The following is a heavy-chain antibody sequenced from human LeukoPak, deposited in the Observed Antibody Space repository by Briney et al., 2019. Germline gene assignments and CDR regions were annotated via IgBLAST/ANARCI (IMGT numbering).Heavy chain of an antibody. D-gene: IGHD4-17*01. J-gene: IGHJ1*01. V-gene: IGHV3-48*03. Sequence: PGGSLRLSCAASGFTFSSYEMNWVRQAPGKGLEWVSYISKSGSSTYYADSVKGRFTISRDNAKNSLYLQMNSLRGEDTAVYYCARGTSDFGDYVVQHWGQGTLVTVSS. CDR1: GFTFSSYE. CDR2: ISKSGSST. CDR3: ARGTSDFGDYVVQH.